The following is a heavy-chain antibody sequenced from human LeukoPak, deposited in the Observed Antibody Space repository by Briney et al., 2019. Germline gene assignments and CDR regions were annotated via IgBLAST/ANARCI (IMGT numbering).Heavy chain of an antibody. CDR1: GYTFTSYG. D-gene: IGHD1-1*01. CDR2: TSAHNDDT. CDR3: ARDWDSRNDYFDP. Sequence: ASVKVSCKASGYTFTSYGISWVRQAPGQGLEWMGWTSAHNDDTNYAETLQGRLTMTTDISTSTAYMELTSLRSDDTAVYYCARDWDSRNDYFDPWDQGTLVIVSS. J-gene: IGHJ4*02. V-gene: IGHV1-18*01.